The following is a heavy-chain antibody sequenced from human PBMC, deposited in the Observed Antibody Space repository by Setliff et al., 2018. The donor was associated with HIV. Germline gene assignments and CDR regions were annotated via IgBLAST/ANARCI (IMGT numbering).Heavy chain of an antibody. CDR3: ARGSLLGYFDWLFPD. D-gene: IGHD3-9*01. CDR1: GYTFTSHV. V-gene: IGHV1-2*02. CDR2: INPNSGGT. Sequence: ASVKVSCKASGYTFTSHVLHWVRQAPGQGLEWMGWINPNSGGTNYAQKFQGRVTMTRDTSISTAYMELSRLRSDDTAVYYCARGSLLGYFDWLFPDWGQGTLVTVSS. J-gene: IGHJ4*02.